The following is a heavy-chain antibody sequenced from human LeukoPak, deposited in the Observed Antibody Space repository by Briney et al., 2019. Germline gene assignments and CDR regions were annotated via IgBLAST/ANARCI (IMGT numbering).Heavy chain of an antibody. CDR2: MNPNSGNT. CDR3: ARGLGVGATNYFDY. CDR1: GYTFTSYG. J-gene: IGHJ4*02. D-gene: IGHD1-26*01. V-gene: IGHV1-8*02. Sequence: ASVKVSCKASGYTFTSYGISWVRQAPGQGLEWMGWMNPNSGNTGYAQKFEGRVTMTRNTPISTAYMELSSLRSEDTAVYYCARGLGVGATNYFDYWGQGTLVTVSS.